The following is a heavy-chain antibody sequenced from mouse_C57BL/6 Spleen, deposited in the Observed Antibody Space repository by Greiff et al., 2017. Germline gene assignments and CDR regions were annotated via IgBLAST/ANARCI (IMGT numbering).Heavy chain of an antibody. J-gene: IGHJ2*01. CDR3: ARKDYDDVAIDY. CDR2: IYPRDGSP. Sequence: VQLQQSGPELVKPGASVKLSCKASGYTFTSYDINWVKQRPGQGLEWIGWIYPRDGSPKYNEKFKGKATLTVDTSSSTAYMELHSLTSEDSAVYFCARKDYDDVAIDYWGQGTTLTVSS. CDR1: GYTFTSYD. D-gene: IGHD2-4*01. V-gene: IGHV1-85*01.